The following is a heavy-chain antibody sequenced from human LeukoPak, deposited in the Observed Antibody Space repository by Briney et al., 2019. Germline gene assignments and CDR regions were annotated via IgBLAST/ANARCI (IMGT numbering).Heavy chain of an antibody. CDR2: IYYSGST. Sequence: SETLSLTCTVSGGSISSGDYSWSWIRQPPGKGLEWIGYIYYSGSTYYNPSLKSRVTISVDTSKNQFSLKLSSVTAADTAVYYCARGGIAAAGDAFDIWGQGTMVTVSS. V-gene: IGHV4-30-4*01. CDR1: GGSISSGDYS. D-gene: IGHD6-13*01. J-gene: IGHJ3*02. CDR3: ARGGIAAAGDAFDI.